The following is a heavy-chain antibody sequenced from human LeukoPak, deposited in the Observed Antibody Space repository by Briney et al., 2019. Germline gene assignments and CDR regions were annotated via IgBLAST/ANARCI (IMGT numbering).Heavy chain of an antibody. CDR3: ARDQGLWCGGADAFDI. V-gene: IGHV4-59*01. CDR2: IYYSGST. CDR1: GGSISSYY. Sequence: SETLSLTCTVSGGSISSYYWSWIRQPPGKGLEWVGDIYYSGSTNYNPSLKSRVTISVDTSKNQFSLKLSSVTAADTAVYYCARDQGLWCGGADAFDIWGQGTMVTVSS. J-gene: IGHJ3*02. D-gene: IGHD3-10*01.